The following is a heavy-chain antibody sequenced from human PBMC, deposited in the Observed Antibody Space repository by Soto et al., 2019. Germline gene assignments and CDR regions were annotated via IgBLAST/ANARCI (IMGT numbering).Heavy chain of an antibody. CDR1: GYTFTSYG. V-gene: IGHV1-18*01. CDR2: ISAYNGNT. D-gene: IGHD3-9*01. J-gene: IGHJ4*02. CDR3: SRDSMYYDILTGYHHPYYFDY. Sequence: ASVKVSCKASGYTFTSYGISWVRQAPGQGLEWMGWISAYNGNTNYAQKLQGRVTMTTDTSTSTAYMELRSLRSDATAVYYCSRDSMYYDILTGYHHPYYFDYWGQGTLVTVSS.